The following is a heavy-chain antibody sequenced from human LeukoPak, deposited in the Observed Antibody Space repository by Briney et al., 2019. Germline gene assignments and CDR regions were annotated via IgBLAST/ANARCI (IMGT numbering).Heavy chain of an antibody. D-gene: IGHD6-19*01. CDR3: AKPSDLYSSGWNDAFDI. V-gene: IGHV3-23*01. J-gene: IGHJ3*02. CDR1: GFTFSSYA. CDR2: TSGSGGST. Sequence: GGSLRLSCAASGFTFSSYAMSWVRQAPGKGLEWVSATSGSGGSTYYADSVKGRFTISRDNSKNTLYLQMNSLRAEDTAVYYCAKPSDLYSSGWNDAFDIWGQGTMVTVSS.